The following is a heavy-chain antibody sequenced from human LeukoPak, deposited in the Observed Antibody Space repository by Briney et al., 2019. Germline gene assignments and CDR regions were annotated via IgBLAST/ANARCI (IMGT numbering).Heavy chain of an antibody. Sequence: SETLSLTCTVSGGSISSYYWSWIRQPPGKGLEWIGYIYYSGSTNYNPSLKSRVTISVDTSKHQFSLKLSSVTAADTAVYYCARGGAYPGYDSVGPLRWGQGTLVTVSS. CDR2: IYYSGST. CDR3: ARGGAYPGYDSVGPLR. D-gene: IGHD5-12*01. CDR1: GGSISSYY. V-gene: IGHV4-59*01. J-gene: IGHJ4*02.